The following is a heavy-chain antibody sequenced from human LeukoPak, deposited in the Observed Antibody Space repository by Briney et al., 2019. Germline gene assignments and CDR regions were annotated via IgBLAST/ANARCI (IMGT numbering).Heavy chain of an antibody. CDR3: ARDPPPYSSGRWFDP. CDR1: GFTFSSYW. CDR2: IKQDGSEK. V-gene: IGHV3-7*01. D-gene: IGHD6-19*01. Sequence: GGSLRLSCAASGFTFSSYWMSWVRQAPGKGLEWVANIKQDGSEKYYVDSVKGRFTISRDNAKNSLYLQMNSLRAEDTAVCYCARDPPPYSSGRWFDPWGQGTLVTVSS. J-gene: IGHJ5*02.